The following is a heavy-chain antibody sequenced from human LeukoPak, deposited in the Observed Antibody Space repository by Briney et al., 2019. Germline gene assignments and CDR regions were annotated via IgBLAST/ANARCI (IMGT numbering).Heavy chain of an antibody. Sequence: GGSLRLSCTASGFTFGDYAMSWVRQAPGKGLEWVGFIRSKAYGGTTEYAASVKGRFTISRDDSQSIAYLQMNSLETDDSAVYYCTSFHYYDSSGSLDYWGQGTLVTVSS. V-gene: IGHV3-49*04. CDR1: GFTFGDYA. J-gene: IGHJ4*02. CDR3: TSFHYYDSSGSLDY. D-gene: IGHD3-22*01. CDR2: IRSKAYGGTT.